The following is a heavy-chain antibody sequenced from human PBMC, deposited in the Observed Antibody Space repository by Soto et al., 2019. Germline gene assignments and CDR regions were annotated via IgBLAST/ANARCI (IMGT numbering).Heavy chain of an antibody. D-gene: IGHD3-22*01. V-gene: IGHV3-64D*06. CDR2: ISSNGDNT. CDR3: VKDYFSSGYYYGFDY. J-gene: IGHJ4*02. Sequence: PGGSLRLSCSVSGFTFSSYAMYWVRQAPGKGLEYVSAISSNGDNTYYADSVKGRFTISRDNSKNTLYLQMSSLRAEDTAVYYCVKDYFSSGYYYGFDYWGQGTLVTVSS. CDR1: GFTFSSYA.